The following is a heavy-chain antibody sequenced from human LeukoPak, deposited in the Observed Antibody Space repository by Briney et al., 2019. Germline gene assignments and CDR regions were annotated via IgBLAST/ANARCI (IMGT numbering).Heavy chain of an antibody. J-gene: IGHJ3*02. CDR3: AKWSLTAPHGFDI. V-gene: IGHV4-4*07. D-gene: IGHD2-21*02. CDR2: IYTNGSP. Sequence: PSETLSLTCSVSGGSVTKYYWTWIRQPAGKGLEWIGRIYTNGSPYYSPSLKSRVTMSVDTPKNQFSLTLTSVTAADTAVYCCAKWSLTAPHGFDIWGQGTMVTVSS. CDR1: GGSVTKYY.